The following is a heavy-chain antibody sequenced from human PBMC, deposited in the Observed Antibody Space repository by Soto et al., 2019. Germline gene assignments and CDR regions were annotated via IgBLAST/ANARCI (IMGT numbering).Heavy chain of an antibody. V-gene: IGHV1-2*04. J-gene: IGHJ6*03. CDR1: GYTFTGYY. CDR3: GRVSCSSTSCYDYYYYYMDV. CDR2: INPNSGGT. D-gene: IGHD2-2*01. Sequence: GASVKVSCKASGYTFTGYYMHWVRQAPGQGLEWMGRINPNSGGTNYAQKIQGWVTITTDTSMSTAYMELSSLRSEDTAVYYCGRVSCSSTSCYDYYYYYMDVWGKGTTVTVSS.